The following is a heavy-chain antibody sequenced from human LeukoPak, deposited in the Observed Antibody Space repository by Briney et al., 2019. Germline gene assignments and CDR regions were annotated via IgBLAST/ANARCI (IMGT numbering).Heavy chain of an antibody. CDR3: ARRSTATATFDY. V-gene: IGHV6-1*01. CDR2: TYYRSKWNN. J-gene: IGHJ4*02. D-gene: IGHD2-15*01. Sequence: SQTLSLTCAISGDSVSSNSAAWNWIRQSPLRGLEWLGRTYYRSKWNNEYAVSVKSRITINPDTSKNQFSLQLNSVTPGDTAVYYCARRSTATATFDYWGQGTLVTVSS. CDR1: GDSVSSNSAA.